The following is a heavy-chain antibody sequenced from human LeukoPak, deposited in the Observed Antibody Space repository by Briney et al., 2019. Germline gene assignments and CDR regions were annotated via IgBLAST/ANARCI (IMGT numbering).Heavy chain of an antibody. CDR1: GFTYHTYW. CDR3: ARGWYGDFDY. V-gene: IGHV3-7*01. Sequence: PGGSLRLSCAASGFTYHTYWMSWVRQAPGKGLEWVASINEGGSEKHYADSVKGRFTVSRDNAKNSLYLQMNSLRAEDTAVYYCARGWYGDFDYWGQGTLVTVSS. J-gene: IGHJ4*02. CDR2: INEGGSEK. D-gene: IGHD6-13*01.